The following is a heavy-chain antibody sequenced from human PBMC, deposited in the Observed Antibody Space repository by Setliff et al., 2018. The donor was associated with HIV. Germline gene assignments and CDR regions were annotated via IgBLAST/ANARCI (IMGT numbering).Heavy chain of an antibody. J-gene: IGHJ4*02. V-gene: IGHV3-48*03. CDR2: ISSGGSSI. CDR3: ATHSGYDRDY. D-gene: IGHD5-12*01. CDR1: GFTFDDYA. Sequence: PGGSLRLSCAASGFTFDDYAMHWVRQAPGKGLEWVAGISSGGSSIYYADSVKGRFTISRDDAKNSLYLQMNSLRAEDTAVYYCATHSGYDRDYWGQGTLVTVS.